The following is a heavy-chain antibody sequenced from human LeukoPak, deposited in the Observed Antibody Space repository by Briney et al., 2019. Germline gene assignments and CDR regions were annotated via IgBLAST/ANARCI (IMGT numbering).Heavy chain of an antibody. J-gene: IGHJ4*02. CDR1: GGTFSSYA. V-gene: IGHV1-69*04. CDR3: ARDKVDTAMVNVPTHFDY. Sequence: ASVKVSCKASGGTFSSYAISWVRQAPGQGLEWMGRIIPILGIANYAQKFQGRVTITADKSTSTAYMELSSLRSEDTAVYYCARDKVDTAMVNVPTHFDYWGQGTLVTVSS. CDR2: IIPILGIA. D-gene: IGHD5-18*01.